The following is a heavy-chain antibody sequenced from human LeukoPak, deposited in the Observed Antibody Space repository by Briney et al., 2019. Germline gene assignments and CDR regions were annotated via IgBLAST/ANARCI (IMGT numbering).Heavy chain of an antibody. J-gene: IGHJ4*02. Sequence: SETLSLTCTVSGGSVSSGSYYWSWIRQPPGKGLEWIGYIYYSGSTNYNPSLKSRVTISVDTSKNQFSLKLSSVTAADTAVYYCARERKAAAGTLDYWGQGTLVTVSS. CDR2: IYYSGST. V-gene: IGHV4-61*01. D-gene: IGHD6-13*01. CDR3: ARERKAAAGTLDY. CDR1: GGSVSSGSYY.